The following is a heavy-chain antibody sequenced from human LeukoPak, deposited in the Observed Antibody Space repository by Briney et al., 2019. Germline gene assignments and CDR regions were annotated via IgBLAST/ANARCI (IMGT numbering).Heavy chain of an antibody. J-gene: IGHJ6*02. CDR1: GDSVSSNSAA. Sequence: SQTLSLTCAISGDSVSSNSAAWNWLRQSPSRGLEWLGRTYYKSKWYNDYAVSVKSRITINPDTSKNQFSLQLNSVTPEDTAVYYCARGVVPAARDKYGMDVWGQGTTVTVSS. D-gene: IGHD2-2*01. CDR2: TYYKSKWYN. V-gene: IGHV6-1*01. CDR3: ARGVVPAARDKYGMDV.